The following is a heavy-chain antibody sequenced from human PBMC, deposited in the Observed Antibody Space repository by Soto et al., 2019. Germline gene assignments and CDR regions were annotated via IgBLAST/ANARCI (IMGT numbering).Heavy chain of an antibody. CDR2: ISYDGSNK. V-gene: IGHV3-30*18. CDR1: GFTFSSYG. Sequence: GGSLRLSCAASGFTFSSYGMHWVRQAPGKGLEWVAVISYDGSNKYYADSVKGRFTISRDNSKNTLYLQMNSLRAEDTAVYYCAKGVEGYSSHAFDIWGQGTMVTVSS. CDR3: AKGVEGYSSHAFDI. J-gene: IGHJ3*02. D-gene: IGHD6-13*01.